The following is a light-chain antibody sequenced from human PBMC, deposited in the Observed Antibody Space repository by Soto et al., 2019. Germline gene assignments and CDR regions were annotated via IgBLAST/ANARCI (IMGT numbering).Light chain of an antibody. J-gene: IGKJ4*01. CDR3: QQYGSSPLT. V-gene: IGKV3D-20*01. CDR2: DAS. Sequence: EIVLTQSPATLSLSPGERATLSCEASQSVSSTYLAWYQQKPGLAPRLLIYDASFRATGIPDRFSGSGSGTDFTLTISRLEPEDFAVYYCQQYGSSPLTFGGGTKVEIK. CDR1: QSVSSTY.